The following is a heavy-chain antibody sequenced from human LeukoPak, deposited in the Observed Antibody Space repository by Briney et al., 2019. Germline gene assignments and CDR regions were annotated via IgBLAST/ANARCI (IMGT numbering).Heavy chain of an antibody. Sequence: TSETLSLTCLVSGYSISSGYHRGWIRQPPGKGLDWIGSIYRSGLTYYNPSLKSRVTISVDTSKNQCSLKLSSVTAADTAVYYCARHDWTFDIWGQGTMVTASS. CDR2: IYRSGLT. D-gene: IGHD3-9*01. J-gene: IGHJ3*02. CDR1: GYSISSGYH. V-gene: IGHV4-38-2*01. CDR3: ARHDWTFDI.